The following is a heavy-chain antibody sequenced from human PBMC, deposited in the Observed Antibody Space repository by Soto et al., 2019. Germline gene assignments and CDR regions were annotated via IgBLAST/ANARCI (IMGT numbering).Heavy chain of an antibody. CDR1: GYTFTSYG. J-gene: IGHJ6*03. D-gene: IGHD1-26*01. V-gene: IGHV1-18*01. CDR3: ARVNNLIAATDYYYYYMDV. Sequence: ASVKVSCKASGYTFTSYGISWVRQAPGQGLEWMGWISAYNGNTNYAQKLQGRVTMTTDTSTSTAYMELRSLRSDDTAVYYCARVNNLIAATDYYYYYMDVWGKGTTVTVSS. CDR2: ISAYNGNT.